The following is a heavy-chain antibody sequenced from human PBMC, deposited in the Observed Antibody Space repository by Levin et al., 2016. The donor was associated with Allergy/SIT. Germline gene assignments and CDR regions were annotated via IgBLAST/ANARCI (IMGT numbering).Heavy chain of an antibody. CDR2: IFYSGST. Sequence: RQAPGKGLEWLRTIFYSGSTQYNPTLKSRLTISVDTSKNQFFLRLKSVTSADTGTYYCARESRYGWDIYYGTDIWGQGATVTVSS. J-gene: IGHJ6*02. D-gene: IGHD5-12*01. V-gene: IGHV4-30-4*01. CDR3: ARESRYGWDIYYGTDI.